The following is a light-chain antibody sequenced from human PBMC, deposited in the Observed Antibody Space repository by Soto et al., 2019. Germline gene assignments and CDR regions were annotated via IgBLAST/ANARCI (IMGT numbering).Light chain of an antibody. J-gene: IGKJ1*01. V-gene: IGKV3-20*01. CDR1: QSVSSSY. CDR2: GAS. CDR3: KQYAGSPKT. Sequence: EIVLTQSPGTLSLSPGERATLSCRASQSVSSSYLAWYQQKPGQGPRLLIYGASSRATGIPDRFRGSGSGTDFTLTISRLEPEDFAVYYCKQYAGSPKTFGQGTKV.